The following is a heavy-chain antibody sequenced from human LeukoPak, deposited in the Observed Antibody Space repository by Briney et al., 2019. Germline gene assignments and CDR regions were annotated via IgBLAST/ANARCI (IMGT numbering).Heavy chain of an antibody. CDR1: GFTFNSYA. D-gene: IGHD3-22*01. CDR3: ARDLYYYDSSGYNYFDY. V-gene: IGHV3-7*03. CDR2: IKQDGSEK. Sequence: GGSLRLSCAASGFTFNSYAMHWVCQAPGKGLEWVANIKQDGSEKYYVDSVKGRFTISRDNAKNSLYLQMNSLRAEDTAVYYCARDLYYYDSSGYNYFDYWGQGTLVTVSS. J-gene: IGHJ4*02.